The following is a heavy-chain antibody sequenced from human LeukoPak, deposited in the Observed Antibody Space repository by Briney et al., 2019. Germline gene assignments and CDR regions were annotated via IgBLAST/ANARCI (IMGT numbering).Heavy chain of an antibody. CDR1: GYSISSGYY. V-gene: IGHV4-38-2*02. CDR2: IYHSGST. CDR3: ARAPLKQQLPYYFDY. D-gene: IGHD6-13*01. J-gene: IGHJ4*02. Sequence: PSETLSLTCTVSGYSISSGYYWGWIRQPPGKGLEWIGSIYHSGSTYYNPSFKSRVTMSVDTSKNQFSLKLSSVTAADTAVYYCARAPLKQQLPYYFDYWGQGTLVTVSS.